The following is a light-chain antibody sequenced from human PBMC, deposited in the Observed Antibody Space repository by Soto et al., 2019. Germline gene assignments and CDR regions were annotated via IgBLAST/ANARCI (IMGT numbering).Light chain of an antibody. CDR1: SSDVGSYNL. CDR2: EGS. J-gene: IGLJ2*01. CDR3: CSYAGSSTFVV. Sequence: QSALTQPASVSGSPGQSITISCTGTSSDVGSYNLVSWYQHHPGKAPKLMIYEGSKRPSGVSNRFSGSKSGNTASLTISGLQVEDGAEYYCCSYAGSSTFVVFGGGTKLTVL. V-gene: IGLV2-23*03.